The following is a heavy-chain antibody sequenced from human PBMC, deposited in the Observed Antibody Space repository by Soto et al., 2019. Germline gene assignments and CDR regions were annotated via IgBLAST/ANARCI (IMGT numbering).Heavy chain of an antibody. J-gene: IGHJ4*02. CDR3: ATRAYVDELLRTDS. V-gene: IGHV3-23*01. CDR2: ISGSGGST. D-gene: IGHD2-15*01. Sequence: EVQLLESGGGLVQPGGSLRLSCAASGFTFSSYAMSWVRQAPGKGLEWVSAISGSGGSTYYADSVKGRFTISRDNAKNTLYLQMNSLRAEDTAVYDCATRAYVDELLRTDSGGQGTLVTVSS. CDR1: GFTFSSYA.